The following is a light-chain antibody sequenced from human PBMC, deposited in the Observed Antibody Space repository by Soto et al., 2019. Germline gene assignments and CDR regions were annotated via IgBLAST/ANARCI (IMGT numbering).Light chain of an antibody. J-gene: IGKJ1*01. CDR2: GTS. V-gene: IGKV3-20*01. CDR3: QQYASSPST. CDR1: RSVSDTL. Sequence: EIVLTQSPGTLSLSPGERATLSCRADRSVSDTLLTWFQQKPGQAPRLLIFGTSSRAAGIPDRFSGSGSGTDFTLTISRLEPEDFAVYYCQQYASSPSTFGQGTKVDIK.